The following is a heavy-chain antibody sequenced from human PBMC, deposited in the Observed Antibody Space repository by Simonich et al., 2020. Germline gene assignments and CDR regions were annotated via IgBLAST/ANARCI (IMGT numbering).Heavy chain of an antibody. CDR2: IYHSGNT. Sequence: QVQLQESGPGLVKPSETLSLTCAVSGYSISSGYYWGWIRQPPGKGLEWIGSIYHSGNTYYNPSLKSRVTISVDTAKNQFSLKLSSVTAADTAVYYCARVGYSNYYYYGMDVWGQGTTVTVSS. CDR3: ARVGYSNYYYYGMDV. D-gene: IGHD6-13*01. V-gene: IGHV4-38-2*01. J-gene: IGHJ6*02. CDR1: GYSISSGYY.